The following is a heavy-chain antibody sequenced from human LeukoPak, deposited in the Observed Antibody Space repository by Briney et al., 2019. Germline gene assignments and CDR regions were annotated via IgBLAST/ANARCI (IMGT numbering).Heavy chain of an antibody. CDR2: IWYDGSNK. CDR1: GFTFSSYG. D-gene: IGHD5-24*01. V-gene: IGHV3-33*06. Sequence: PGGSLRLSCAASGFTFSSYGMHWVRQAPGKGLEWVAVIWYDGSNKYYADSVKGRFTISRDNSKNTLYLQMNSLRAEDTAVYYCAKDAVEYLYYFYYWGQGTLVTVSS. CDR3: AKDAVEYLYYFYY. J-gene: IGHJ4*02.